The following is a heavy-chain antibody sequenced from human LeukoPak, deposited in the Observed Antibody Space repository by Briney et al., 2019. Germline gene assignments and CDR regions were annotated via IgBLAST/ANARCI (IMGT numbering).Heavy chain of an antibody. J-gene: IGHJ4*02. CDR3: APIGAGIVGATKRKYYFDY. V-gene: IGHV3-23*01. Sequence: GGSLRLSCAASGFTFSSYAMSWVRQAPGKGLEWVSAISGSGGSTYYADSVKGRFTISRDNSKNTLYLQMNSLRAEDTAVYYCAPIGAGIVGATKRKYYFDYWGQGTLVTVSS. CDR2: ISGSGGST. D-gene: IGHD1-26*01. CDR1: GFTFSSYA.